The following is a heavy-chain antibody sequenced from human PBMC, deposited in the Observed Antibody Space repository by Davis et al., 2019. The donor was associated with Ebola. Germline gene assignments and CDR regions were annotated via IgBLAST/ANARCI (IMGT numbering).Heavy chain of an antibody. CDR2: IYHSGST. CDR1: GGSISSGGYY. J-gene: IGHJ6*04. V-gene: IGHV4-39*07. Sequence: MPSETLSLTCAVSGGSISSGGYYWGWIRQPPGKGLEWIGSIYHSGSTYYNPSLKSRVTISVDTSKNQFSLKLSSVTAADTAVYYCARLVQYTYYYYYGMDVWGKGTTVTVSS. CDR3: ARLVQYTYYYYYGMDV. D-gene: IGHD4-11*01.